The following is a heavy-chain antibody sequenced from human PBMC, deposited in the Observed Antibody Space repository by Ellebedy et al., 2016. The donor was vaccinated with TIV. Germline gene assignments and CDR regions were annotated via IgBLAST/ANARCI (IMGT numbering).Heavy chain of an antibody. CDR2: FYRGGST. V-gene: IGHV3-53*01. D-gene: IGHD5/OR15-5a*01. J-gene: IGHJ5*02. CDR1: GFTVSSNY. CDR3: ARDQGVSNWFDP. Sequence: GESLKIPCAASGFTVSSNYMTWVRQAPGKGLEWVSVFYRGGSTNYADSVKGRFTISRDNSKNMVYLQMNSLRAEDTAVYYCARDQGVSNWFDPWGQGTLVTVSS.